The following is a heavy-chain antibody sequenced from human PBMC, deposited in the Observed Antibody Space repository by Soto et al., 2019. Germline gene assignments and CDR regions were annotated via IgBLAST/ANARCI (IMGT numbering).Heavy chain of an antibody. CDR2: ISGYNGNT. V-gene: IGHV1-18*01. CDR3: AIANTWVTGRVGTH. J-gene: IGHJ4*02. CDR1: GYSFTNYG. D-gene: IGHD1-26*01. Sequence: QIHLEQSRIELKEPGTSLKISCATSGYSFTNYGISWVRQAPGQGLEWMGWISGYNGNTKYAQSFHDRVVMTADKFTSTGYLEMRNLRSNDTAGYYCAIANTWVTGRVGTHWGQGTKVTVSS.